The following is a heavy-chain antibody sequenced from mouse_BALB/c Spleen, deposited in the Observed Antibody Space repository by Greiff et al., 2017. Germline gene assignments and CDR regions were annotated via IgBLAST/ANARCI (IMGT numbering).Heavy chain of an antibody. Sequence: QVQLQQSGAELAKPGASVKMSCKASGYTFTSYWMHWVKQRPGQGLEWIGYINPSTGYTEYNQKFKDKATLTADKSSSTAYMQLSSLTSEDSAVYYCARERDYWGYFDYGGQGTTLTVSS. D-gene: IGHD2-13*01. CDR2: INPSTGYT. J-gene: IGHJ2*01. V-gene: IGHV1-7*01. CDR3: ARERDYWGYFDY. CDR1: GYTFTSYW.